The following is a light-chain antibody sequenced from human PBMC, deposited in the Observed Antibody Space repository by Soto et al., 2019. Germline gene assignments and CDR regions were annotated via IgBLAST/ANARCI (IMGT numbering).Light chain of an antibody. CDR1: QDISVF. CDR3: QQSYGRPPIT. J-gene: IGKJ5*01. CDR2: AAS. Sequence: DIQLTQSPSSLSASVGDRVTITFRASQDISVFLNWYQQKPRRAPKLLIYAASTLQSGVPSRFSGTGSGTHFILTISSLQTEDFATYYCQQSYGRPPITFGQGTRLEI. V-gene: IGKV1-39*01.